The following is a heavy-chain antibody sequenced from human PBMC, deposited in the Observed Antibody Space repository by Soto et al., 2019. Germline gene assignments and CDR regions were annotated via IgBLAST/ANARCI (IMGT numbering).Heavy chain of an antibody. D-gene: IGHD5-12*01. V-gene: IGHV4-59*08. CDR3: ARHLRRDSYNYYFDY. CDR1: GGSISRYS. CDR2: IYHSGST. J-gene: IGHJ4*02. Sequence: SETRSLTCTGSGGSISRYSWSWIRQPPGKGLEWIGYIYHSGSTYYNPSLKSRVTISVDTSKNQFSMKLTSVTAADTAVYYCARHLRRDSYNYYFDYWGQGTRVTVSS.